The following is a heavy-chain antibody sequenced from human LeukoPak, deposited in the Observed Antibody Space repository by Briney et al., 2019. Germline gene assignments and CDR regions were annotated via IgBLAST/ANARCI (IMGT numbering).Heavy chain of an antibody. D-gene: IGHD1-14*01. CDR3: ARHRYLWPNYWYFDL. CDR1: GGSISSYY. Sequence: SETLSLTCTVSGGSISSYYWSWIRQPPGKGLEWIGFIYDSGSTNYNPSLKSRVTISVDTSKNQFSLKLSSVNAADTAVYYCARHRYLWPNYWYFDLWGRGTLVTVSS. CDR2: IYDSGST. V-gene: IGHV4-59*12. J-gene: IGHJ2*01.